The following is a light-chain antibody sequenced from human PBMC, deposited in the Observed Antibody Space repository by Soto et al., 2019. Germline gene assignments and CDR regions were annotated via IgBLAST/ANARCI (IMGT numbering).Light chain of an antibody. V-gene: IGKV3D-15*01. CDR2: DAS. CDR1: QSVDNH. CDR3: QQYQNLWT. J-gene: IGKJ1*01. Sequence: EIVLTQSPATLSLSPGERATLSCRASQSVDNHLAWYQQKAGQAPRLLIYDASNRATGIPARFSGSGSGTEFTLTIGSLQSEDSAVYYCQQYQNLWTFGQGTRWIS.